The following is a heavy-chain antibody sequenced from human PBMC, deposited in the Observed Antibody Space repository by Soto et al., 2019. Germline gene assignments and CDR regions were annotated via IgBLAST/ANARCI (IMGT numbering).Heavy chain of an antibody. J-gene: IGHJ5*02. Sequence: GGSLRLSCAASGFTVSSNYMSWVRQAPGKGLEWVSVIYSGGSTYYADSVKGRFTISRDNSKNTLYLQMNSLRAEDTAVYYCASSVRAAAVDWFDPWGQGTLVTVSS. CDR3: ASSVRAAAVDWFDP. V-gene: IGHV3-53*01. CDR1: GFTVSSNY. D-gene: IGHD6-13*01. CDR2: IYSGGST.